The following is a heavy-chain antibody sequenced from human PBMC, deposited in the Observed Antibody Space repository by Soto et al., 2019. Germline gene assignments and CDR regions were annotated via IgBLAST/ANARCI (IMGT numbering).Heavy chain of an antibody. CDR3: ATTVTTRTPGDN. CDR1: GYTFTTTYG. V-gene: IGHV1-18*04. J-gene: IGHJ4*02. D-gene: IGHD4-17*01. Sequence: VQLGQSGVEVKKPGASVKVAGKASGYTFTTTYGISWVRQAPGQGLEWMGWIRNDNGNTKYAQNLQGRVTMTTDISTSTAYMELRSLRSDDTAVYYCATTVTTRTPGDNWGQGTLVTVAS. CDR2: IRNDNGNT.